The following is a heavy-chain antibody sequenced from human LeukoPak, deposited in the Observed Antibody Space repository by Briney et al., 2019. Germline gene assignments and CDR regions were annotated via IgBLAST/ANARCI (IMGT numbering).Heavy chain of an antibody. CDR1: GDSARVYR. Sequence: GGALRISSVESGDSARVYRMTRGCQAPGERLERVANIKKEGSEKNYVDSVKGRFTISRDNAENSLFLQMNSLRVEDTAVYYCAREWQGGIAAAGTRIEGDYWGQGTLVAVSS. CDR3: AREWQGGIAAAGTRIEGDY. CDR2: IKKEGSEK. D-gene: IGHD6-13*01. V-gene: IGHV3-7*01. J-gene: IGHJ4*02.